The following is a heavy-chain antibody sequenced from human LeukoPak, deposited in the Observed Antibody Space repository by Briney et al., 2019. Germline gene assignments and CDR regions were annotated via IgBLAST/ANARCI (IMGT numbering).Heavy chain of an antibody. D-gene: IGHD5-24*01. Sequence: GGSLRLSCAASGFTVSSNYMIWVRQAPGKGLEWVLVIYSGGSTYYADSVKGRFTISRDNSKNTLYLQMNSLRAEDTAVYYCARDRPGVEMAPYGMDVWGQGTTVTVSS. CDR1: GFTVSSNY. CDR3: ARDRPGVEMAPYGMDV. V-gene: IGHV3-53*01. CDR2: IYSGGST. J-gene: IGHJ6*02.